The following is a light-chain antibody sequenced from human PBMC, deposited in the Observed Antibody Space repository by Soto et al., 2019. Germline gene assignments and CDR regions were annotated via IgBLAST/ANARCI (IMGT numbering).Light chain of an antibody. Sequence: DIQMTQSPSSLAASVADRVTITCRASHNISNFLNWYQQKPGMAPKHLIFAASSLQSGVPSRFTGSASGAHFTLTISSLQPEDFATYYCQQSSTIPRTFGRGTKVEIK. CDR3: QQSSTIPRT. CDR1: HNISNF. J-gene: IGKJ1*01. V-gene: IGKV1-39*01. CDR2: AAS.